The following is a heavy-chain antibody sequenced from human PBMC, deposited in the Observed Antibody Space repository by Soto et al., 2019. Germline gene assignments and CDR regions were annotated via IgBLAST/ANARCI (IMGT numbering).Heavy chain of an antibody. J-gene: IGHJ4*02. V-gene: IGHV1-69*08. D-gene: IGHD6-6*01. Sequence: SVNVSCKSSGGTFSSYCISWVRQAPGQGLEWMGRIIPFLGTTNYAQNFQDRLTVTADTSTNTAFMEPSSLRSDDTAVYYCAREGYTSSSIHSFLDSWGQGTLVTVSA. CDR2: IIPFLGTT. CDR3: AREGYTSSSIHSFLDS. CDR1: GGTFSSYC.